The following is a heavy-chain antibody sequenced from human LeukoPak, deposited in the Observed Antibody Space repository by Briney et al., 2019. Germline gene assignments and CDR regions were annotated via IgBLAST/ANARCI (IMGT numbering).Heavy chain of an antibody. V-gene: IGHV3-48*01. CDR2: ISSTSNTI. Sequence: GGSLRLSCAASGFTFSPYSMNWVRQAPGKGLEWVSYISSTSNTIYYADSVKGRFTLSRDNAKNSLYLQMNSLRAEDTAVYYCARTGVVAATVDYWGQGTLVTVSS. CDR1: GFTFSPYS. D-gene: IGHD2-15*01. CDR3: ARTGVVAATVDY. J-gene: IGHJ4*02.